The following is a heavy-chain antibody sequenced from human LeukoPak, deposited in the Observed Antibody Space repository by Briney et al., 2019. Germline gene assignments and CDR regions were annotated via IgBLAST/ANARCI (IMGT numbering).Heavy chain of an antibody. CDR3: ARGCLNYDFWSGYFPVWGYLDY. J-gene: IGHJ4*02. CDR1: GGSISSSSYY. V-gene: IGHV4-39*07. CDR2: IYYSGST. Sequence: SETLSLTCTVSGGSISSSSYYWGWIRQPPGKGLEWIGSIYYSGSTYYNPSLKSRVTISVDTSKNQFSLKLSSVTAADTAVYYCARGCLNYDFWSGYFPVWGYLDYLGQGTLVTVSS. D-gene: IGHD3-3*01.